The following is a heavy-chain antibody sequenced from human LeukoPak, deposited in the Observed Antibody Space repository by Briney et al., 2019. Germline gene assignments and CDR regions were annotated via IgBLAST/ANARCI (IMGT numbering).Heavy chain of an antibody. D-gene: IGHD2-2*01. CDR1: GFTFSSYS. V-gene: IGHV3-21*01. CDR2: ISSSSSYI. Sequence: GGSLRLSCAASGFTFSSYSMNWVRQAPGKGLEWVSSISSSSSYIYYADSVKGRFTISRDNAKNSLYLQMNSLRAADTAVYYCARRPSDCSSTSCSRDYWGQGTLVTVSS. J-gene: IGHJ4*02. CDR3: ARRPSDCSSTSCSRDY.